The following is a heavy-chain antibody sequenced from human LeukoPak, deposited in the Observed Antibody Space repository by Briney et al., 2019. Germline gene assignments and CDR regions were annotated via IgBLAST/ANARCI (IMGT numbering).Heavy chain of an antibody. Sequence: GGSLRLSCAASGFSFSVYWMHWVRQAPGKGPVWVSRIKTDGSITDYADFVKGRFTISRDNAKNTLYLQMNSLRAGDTAVYYCARESAPYYYGSGPRGNFDYWGQGTLVTVSS. CDR3: ARESAPYYYGSGPRGNFDY. D-gene: IGHD3-10*01. CDR2: IKTDGSIT. CDR1: GFSFSVYW. J-gene: IGHJ4*02. V-gene: IGHV3-74*01.